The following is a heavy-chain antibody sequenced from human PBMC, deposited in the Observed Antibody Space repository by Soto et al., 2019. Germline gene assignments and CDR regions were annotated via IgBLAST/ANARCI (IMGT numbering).Heavy chain of an antibody. CDR1: GFTFEKYW. Sequence: DVHLLESGGALVQPGESLRLSCAASGFTFEKYWMTWARQAPGEGLELVANIKEDGSDKTYVDSVKGRFTVSRDNTKDFLFLQMNSLRDEDTAVYYCARGRSTDYWGQGTLVIVSS. CDR2: IKEDGSDK. J-gene: IGHJ4*02. V-gene: IGHV3-7*01. CDR3: ARGRSTDY.